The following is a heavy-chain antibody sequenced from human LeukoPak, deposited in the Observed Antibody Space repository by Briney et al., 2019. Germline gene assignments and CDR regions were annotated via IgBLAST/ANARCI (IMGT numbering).Heavy chain of an antibody. CDR3: SRELYYDSSTYCHGSFDY. Sequence: PGRSLRLSCTASGFTFGDYAMNWVRQAPGKGLEWVGFIRSKAYGGTTEYAASVKARFTISRDDSKSIAYLQMNSLKTEDTAVYYCSRELYYDSSTYCHGSFDYWGQGTLVTVSS. D-gene: IGHD3-22*01. J-gene: IGHJ4*02. CDR1: GFTFGDYA. V-gene: IGHV3-49*04. CDR2: IRSKAYGGTT.